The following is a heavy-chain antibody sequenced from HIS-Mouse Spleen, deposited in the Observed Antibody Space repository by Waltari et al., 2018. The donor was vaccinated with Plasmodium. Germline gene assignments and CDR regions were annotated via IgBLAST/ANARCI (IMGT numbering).Heavy chain of an antibody. Sequence: EVQLVESGGGLVKPGGSLRLSCAASGFTFSSYSLNWVRQAPGKGMEWVSSISSSSSYIYYADAVKGRVTISRDNAKNSLYLQMNSLRAEDTAVYYCAREDILTGYYNDYWYFDLWGRGTLVTVSS. CDR3: AREDILTGYYNDYWYFDL. CDR1: GFTFSSYS. J-gene: IGHJ2*01. V-gene: IGHV3-21*01. CDR2: ISSSSSYI. D-gene: IGHD3-9*01.